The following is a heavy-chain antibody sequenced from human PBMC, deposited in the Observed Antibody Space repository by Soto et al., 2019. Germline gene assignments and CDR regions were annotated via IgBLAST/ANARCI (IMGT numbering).Heavy chain of an antibody. CDR2: TSYTGNT. CDR1: GGSITSYH. CDR3: ARAGTNMVQFDY. V-gene: IGHV4-59*01. Sequence: PSETLSLTCIVSGGSITSYHWSWIRQFPGKGLEWIAYTSYTGNTNYNPSLQSRVTISVDTSKNQFSLEVHSLTAADTAVYYCARAGTNMVQFDYWGQGTRVTVPS. J-gene: IGHJ4*02. D-gene: IGHD3-10*01.